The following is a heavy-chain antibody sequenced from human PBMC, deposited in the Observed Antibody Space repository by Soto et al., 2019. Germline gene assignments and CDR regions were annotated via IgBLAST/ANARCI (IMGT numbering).Heavy chain of an antibody. CDR3: ANGPFTMTGSYFDY. Sequence: QVQVVQSGAEVKKLGSSVKVSCKISGGTFDMYALNWVRQAPGQGLEWMGGIIPTFSISKYARKFQGRVTITADGSTSTTYLELSSLRSDDTALYYCANGPFTMTGSYFDYWGQGTQVTVSS. CDR1: GGTFDMYA. CDR2: IIPTFSIS. J-gene: IGHJ4*02. V-gene: IGHV1-69*01. D-gene: IGHD3-22*01.